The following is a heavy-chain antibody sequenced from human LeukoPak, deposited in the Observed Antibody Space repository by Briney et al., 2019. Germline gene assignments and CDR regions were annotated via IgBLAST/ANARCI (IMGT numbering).Heavy chain of an antibody. D-gene: IGHD3-16*01. J-gene: IGHJ4*02. CDR2: IYSGGST. CDR3: ARDFGTLRLGVY. V-gene: IGHV3-53*01. CDR1: GFTLSINY. Sequence: GGSLRLSCAASGFTLSINYMSWVRPAPGKGLEWVSVIYSGGSTYYADSVKGRFTISRDNSKNTLYLQMNSLRAEDTAVYYCARDFGTLRLGVYWGQGTLVTVSA.